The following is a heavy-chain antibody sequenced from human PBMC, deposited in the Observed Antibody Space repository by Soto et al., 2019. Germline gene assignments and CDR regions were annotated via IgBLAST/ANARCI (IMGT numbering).Heavy chain of an antibody. CDR3: AKDRGGWDYYGSGSYDY. CDR2: ISGSGGST. Sequence: GGSLRLSCAASGFTFSSYAMSWVRQAPGKGLEWVSAISGSGGSTYYADSVKGRFTISRDNSKNTLYLQMNSLRAEDTAVYYCAKDRGGWDYYGSGSYDYWGQGTLVTVSS. J-gene: IGHJ4*02. CDR1: GFTFSSYA. V-gene: IGHV3-23*01. D-gene: IGHD3-10*01.